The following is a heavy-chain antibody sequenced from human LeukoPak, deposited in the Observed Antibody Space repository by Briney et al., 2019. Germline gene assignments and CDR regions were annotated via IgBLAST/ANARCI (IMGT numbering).Heavy chain of an antibody. V-gene: IGHV3-74*01. Sequence: GGSLRLSCAASGFTFSSYWMHWVRHAPGKGLVWVSRINSDGSSTSYADSVRGLFSISRDYSRDTLYLQMDSLRAEDTAVYHCVKSAGKDGYRDVFDIWGEGAVVTVSS. D-gene: IGHD5-24*01. J-gene: IGHJ3*02. CDR1: GFTFSSYW. CDR3: VKSAGKDGYRDVFDI. CDR2: INSDGSST.